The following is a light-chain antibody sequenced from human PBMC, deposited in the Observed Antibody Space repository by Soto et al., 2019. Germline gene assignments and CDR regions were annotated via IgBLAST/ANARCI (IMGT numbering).Light chain of an antibody. V-gene: IGLV1-40*01. CDR3: QSYDSSLSVFVV. J-gene: IGLJ2*01. CDR1: SSNIGAGYD. CDR2: GNS. Sequence: QSVLTQPPSGSGDPGQRVTISCTGSSSNIGAGYDVHWYQQLPGTAPKLLIYGNSNRPSGVPDRFSGSKSGTSASLAITGLQAEDEADYYCQSYDSSLSVFVVFGGGTKVTVL.